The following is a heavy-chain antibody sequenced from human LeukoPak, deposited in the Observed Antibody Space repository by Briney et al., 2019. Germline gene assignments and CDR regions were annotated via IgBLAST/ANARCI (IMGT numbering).Heavy chain of an antibody. CDR2: INWNGGST. J-gene: IGHJ6*02. CDR3: ARARMRLGSYYRLDYYYGMDV. Sequence: GGSLRLSCAASGFTFDDYGMSWVRQAPGKGLEWVSGINWNGGSTGYADSVKGRFTISRDNAKNSLYLQMNSLRAEDTALYHCARARMRLGSYYRLDYYYGMDVWGQGTTVTVSS. CDR1: GFTFDDYG. V-gene: IGHV3-20*01. D-gene: IGHD3-10*01.